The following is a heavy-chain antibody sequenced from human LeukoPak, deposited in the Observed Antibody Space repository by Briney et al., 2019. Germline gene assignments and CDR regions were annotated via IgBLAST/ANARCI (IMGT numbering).Heavy chain of an antibody. CDR1: GYTFTSYA. J-gene: IGHJ4*02. CDR2: INTNTGNP. Sequence: GASVKVSCKASGYTFTSYAMNWVRQAPGQGLEWMGWINTNTGNPTYAQGFTGRFVFSLDTSVSTAYLQISSLKAEDTAVYYCARDETLYGITMIPPFDYWGQGTLVTVSS. V-gene: IGHV7-4-1*02. CDR3: ARDETLYGITMIPPFDY. D-gene: IGHD3-22*01.